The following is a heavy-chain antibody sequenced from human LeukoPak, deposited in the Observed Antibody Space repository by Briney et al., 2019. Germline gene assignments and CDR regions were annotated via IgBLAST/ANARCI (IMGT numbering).Heavy chain of an antibody. CDR3: ATAPYNWNDLRS. CDR1: GYTLTELS. J-gene: IGHJ4*02. V-gene: IGHV1-24*01. CDR2: FDPEDGET. Sequence: ASVKVSCKVSGYTLTELSMHWVRQAPGKGLEWMGGFDPEDGETIYAQKFQGRVTMTEDTSTDTAYMELSSLRSEDTAVYYCATAPYNWNDLRSWGQGTLVTVSS. D-gene: IGHD1-1*01.